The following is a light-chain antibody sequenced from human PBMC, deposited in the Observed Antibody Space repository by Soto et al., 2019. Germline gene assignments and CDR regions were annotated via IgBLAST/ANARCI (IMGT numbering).Light chain of an antibody. CDR2: GAS. J-gene: IGKJ2*01. CDR1: QSVTSSS. CDR3: HQYGTSLYT. V-gene: IGKV3-20*01. Sequence: EIVLTQSPGTLSLSPGEGATLSCRASQSVTSSSLAWYQQKPGQAPRLLIYGASSRATGISDRFSGSGSETDFTLTISRLEPEDFAVYYCHQYGTSLYTFGQGTKLEIK.